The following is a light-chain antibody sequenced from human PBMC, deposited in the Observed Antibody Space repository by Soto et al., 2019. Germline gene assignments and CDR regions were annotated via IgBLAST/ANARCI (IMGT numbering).Light chain of an antibody. CDR3: SSFAGNNNLV. CDR1: SSDVGGYNY. CDR2: EVS. J-gene: IGLJ2*01. V-gene: IGLV2-8*01. Sequence: QSVLTQPPSASGSPGQSVTISCTGTSSDVGGYNYVSWYQQHPGKAPKLMISEVSKRPSGVPDRFSGSKSGNTASLTVSGXXAXXXADYYCSSFAGNNNLVFGGGTKVTV.